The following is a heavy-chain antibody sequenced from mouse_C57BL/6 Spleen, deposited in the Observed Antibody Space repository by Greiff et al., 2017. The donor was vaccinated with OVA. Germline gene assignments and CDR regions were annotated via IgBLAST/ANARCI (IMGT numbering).Heavy chain of an antibody. V-gene: IGHV5-15*01. CDR2: ISNLAYSI. D-gene: IGHD4-1*01. Sequence: EVKLVESGGGLVQPGGSLKLSCAASGFTFSDYGMAWVRQAPRKGPEWVAFISNLAYSIYYADTVTGRFPISRENAKNTLYLEMSSLRSEDTAMYYCASLTGLAMDYWGQGTSVTVSS. J-gene: IGHJ4*01. CDR3: ASLTGLAMDY. CDR1: GFTFSDYG.